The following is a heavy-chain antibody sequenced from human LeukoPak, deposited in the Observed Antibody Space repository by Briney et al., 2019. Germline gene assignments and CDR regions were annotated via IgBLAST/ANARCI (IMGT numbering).Heavy chain of an antibody. CDR3: ARVTGAGTWTFDI. Sequence: ASVKVSCKASGDTFTINDINWVRQAAGQGPEWMGRMNPNSGNTGYTQKFQGRLSMTRNTSISTAYMELTNLRSEDSAVYYCARVTGAGTWTFDIWGQGTTVTVSS. CDR2: MNPNSGNT. D-gene: IGHD6-13*01. V-gene: IGHV1-8*01. J-gene: IGHJ3*02. CDR1: GDTFTIND.